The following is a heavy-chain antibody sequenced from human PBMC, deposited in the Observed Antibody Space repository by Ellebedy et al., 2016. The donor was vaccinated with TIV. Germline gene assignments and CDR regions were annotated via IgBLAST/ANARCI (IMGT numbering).Heavy chain of an antibody. V-gene: IGHV1-2*04. CDR3: ARGKNSSSWYRWFDP. CDR1: GYTFTGYY. Sequence: AASVKVSCKASGYTFTGYYMHWVRQAPGQGLEWMGWINPNSGGTNYAQKFQGWVTMTRDTSISTAYMELSRQRSDDTAVYYCARGKNSSSWYRWFDPWGQGTLVTVSS. J-gene: IGHJ5*02. D-gene: IGHD6-13*01. CDR2: INPNSGGT.